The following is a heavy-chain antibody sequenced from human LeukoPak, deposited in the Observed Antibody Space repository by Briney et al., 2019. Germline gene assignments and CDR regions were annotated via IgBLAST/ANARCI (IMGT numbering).Heavy chain of an antibody. CDR2: ISGGGDST. J-gene: IGHJ1*01. D-gene: IGHD3-10*01. CDR3: AKDQGYYGSGSYKEYFQH. CDR1: GLPLSSNA. V-gene: IGHV3-23*01. Sequence: QSGGPLSLSWAAPGLPLSSNAMSWVGQAQGKGRRGAEAISGGGDSTYYADSVKGRFTISRDNSKNTLSLQLNSLRAEDTAVYYCAKDQGYYGSGSYKEYFQHWGQGTLVTVSS.